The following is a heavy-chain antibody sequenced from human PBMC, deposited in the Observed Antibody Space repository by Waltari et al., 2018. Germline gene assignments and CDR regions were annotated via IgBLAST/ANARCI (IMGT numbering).Heavy chain of an antibody. CDR1: GDSIISTYYY. J-gene: IGHJ2*01. CDR2: IYYSGDT. CDR3: ARVTSEFRSPYFYFDL. Sequence: QLQLQESGPGLVKPSETLSLTCSVSGDSIISTYYYWGWIRQPPGKGLEWIGSIYYSGDTFYSPSLSGRVTISVDTSKNQFSLKRTSVTAADTALYYCARVTSEFRSPYFYFDLWGRGTLVTVSA. V-gene: IGHV4-39*07.